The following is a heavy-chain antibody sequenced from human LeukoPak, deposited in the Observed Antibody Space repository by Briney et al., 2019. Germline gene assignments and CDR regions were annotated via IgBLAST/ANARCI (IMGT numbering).Heavy chain of an antibody. J-gene: IGHJ4*02. CDR3: ARGEVNSSGYYSY. Sequence: SETLSLTCAVYGGSFSGYYWSWIRQPPGKGLEWIGEINHSGSTNYNPSLKSRVTISVDTSKNQFFLKLSSVTAADTAVYYCARGEVNSSGYYSYWGQGTLVTVSS. CDR2: INHSGST. D-gene: IGHD3-22*01. V-gene: IGHV4-34*01. CDR1: GGSFSGYY.